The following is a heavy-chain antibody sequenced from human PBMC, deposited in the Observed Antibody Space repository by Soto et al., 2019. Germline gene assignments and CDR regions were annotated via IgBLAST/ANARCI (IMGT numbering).Heavy chain of an antibody. CDR3: ARGGHVVVVTAALDY. J-gene: IGHJ4*02. V-gene: IGHV1-46*01. CDR2: VNPSGGHT. CDR1: RDTFTDYY. Sequence: QVQLMQSGAEVKKPGASVKVSCKASRDTFTDYYIHWVRQAPGQGLECMGTVNPSGGHTTYAQHFLCRVTMTRDTSTSTLYMELTSLTSDDTAIYYCARGGHVVVVTAALDYWGQGTLVTVSS. D-gene: IGHD2-21*02.